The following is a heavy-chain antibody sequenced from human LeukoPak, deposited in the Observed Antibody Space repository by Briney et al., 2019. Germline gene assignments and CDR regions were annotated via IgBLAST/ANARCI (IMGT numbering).Heavy chain of an antibody. J-gene: IGHJ4*02. D-gene: IGHD2-15*01. V-gene: IGHV3-21*01. CDR1: GFTFSSYS. CDR2: ISSSSSYI. Sequence: PGGSLRLSCAASGFTFSSYSMNWVRQAPGKGLEWVSSISSSSSYIYYADSVKGRFTISRDNAMNSLYLQMNSLRAEDTAVYYCAREGYCSGGSCQLDYWGQGTLVTVSS. CDR3: AREGYCSGGSCQLDY.